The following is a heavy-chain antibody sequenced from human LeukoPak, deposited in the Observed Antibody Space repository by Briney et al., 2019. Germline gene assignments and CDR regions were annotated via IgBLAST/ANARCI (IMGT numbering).Heavy chain of an antibody. CDR3: ARAGYQLLSRVNWFDP. V-gene: IGHV4-34*01. J-gene: IGHJ5*02. Sequence: SETLSLTCAVYGGPFSGYYWSWIRQPPGKGLEWIGEINHSGSTNYNPSLKSRVTISVDTSKHQSSLKLSSVTAADTAVYYCARAGYQLLSRVNWFDPWGQGTLVTVSS. D-gene: IGHD2-2*01. CDR1: GGPFSGYY. CDR2: INHSGST.